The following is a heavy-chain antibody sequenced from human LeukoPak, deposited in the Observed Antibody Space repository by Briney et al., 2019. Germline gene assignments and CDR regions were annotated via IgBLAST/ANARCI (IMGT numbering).Heavy chain of an antibody. D-gene: IGHD2-2*02. J-gene: IGHJ6*03. Sequence: SQTLSLTCTVSGGSISSGGYYWSWIRQPPGKGLEWIGYIYHSGSTYYNPSLKSRVTISVDRSKNQFSLKLSSVTAADTAVYYCAGAGYCSSPSCYTAYYYYMDVWGKGTTVTVSS. CDR3: AGAGYCSSPSCYTAYYYYMDV. CDR1: GGSISSGGYY. V-gene: IGHV4-30-2*01. CDR2: IYHSGST.